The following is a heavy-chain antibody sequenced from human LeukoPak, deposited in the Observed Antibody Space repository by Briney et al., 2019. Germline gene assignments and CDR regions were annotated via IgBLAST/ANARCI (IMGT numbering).Heavy chain of an antibody. CDR1: GFTFSSYG. J-gene: IGHJ6*02. V-gene: IGHV3-30*18. Sequence: PGRSLRLSCAASGFTFSSYGMHWVRQAPGKGLEWVAVISYDGSNKYYADSVKGRSTISRDNSKNTLYLQMNSLRAEDTAVYYCAKVLEWLTYYYYYGMDVWGQGTTVTVSS. D-gene: IGHD5-12*01. CDR3: AKVLEWLTYYYYYGMDV. CDR2: ISYDGSNK.